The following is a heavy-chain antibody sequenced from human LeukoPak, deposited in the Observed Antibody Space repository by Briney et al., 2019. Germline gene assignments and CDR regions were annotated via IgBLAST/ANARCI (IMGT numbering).Heavy chain of an antibody. Sequence: SETLSLTCAVSGGSISSGGYSWSWLRQPPGKGLEWIVYIYHSGSTYYNPSLKSRVTISVDRSKNQFSLKLSSVTAADTAVYYCARDGGLRFPPHFDYWGQGTLVTVSS. CDR3: ARDGGLRFPPHFDY. J-gene: IGHJ4*02. D-gene: IGHD5-12*01. CDR1: GGSISSGGYS. V-gene: IGHV4-30-2*01. CDR2: IYHSGST.